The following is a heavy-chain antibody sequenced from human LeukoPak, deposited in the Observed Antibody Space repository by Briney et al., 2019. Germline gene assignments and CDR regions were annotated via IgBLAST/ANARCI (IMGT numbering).Heavy chain of an antibody. J-gene: IGHJ6*03. Sequence: SETLSLTCTVSGGSISSYYWSWIRQPPGKGLEWIGYIYYSGSTNYNPSLKSRVTISVDTSKNQFSLKLSSVTAADTAVYYCARVPSQNWGYPGHYYYYMDVWGKGTTVTVSS. D-gene: IGHD7-27*01. V-gene: IGHV4-59*01. CDR1: GGSISSYY. CDR3: ARVPSQNWGYPGHYYYYMDV. CDR2: IYYSGST.